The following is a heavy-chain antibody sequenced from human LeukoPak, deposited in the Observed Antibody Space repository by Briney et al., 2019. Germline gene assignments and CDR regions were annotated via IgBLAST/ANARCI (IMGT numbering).Heavy chain of an antibody. CDR3: ARCRGDQDILTDNWFDP. J-gene: IGHJ5*02. V-gene: IGHV4-34*01. CDR1: GGSFSGYY. CDR2: INHSGST. D-gene: IGHD3-9*01. Sequence: SETLSLTCAVYGGSFSGYYWSWIRQPPGKGLEWIGEINHSGSTNYNPSLKSRVTISVDTSKNQFSLKLSSVTAADTAVYYCARCRGDQDILTDNWFDPWGQGTLVTVSS.